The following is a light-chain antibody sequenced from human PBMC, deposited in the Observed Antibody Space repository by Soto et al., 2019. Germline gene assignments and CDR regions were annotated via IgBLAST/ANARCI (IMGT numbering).Light chain of an antibody. CDR3: QQYMNWPLT. CDR1: QSVMIN. V-gene: IGKV3-15*01. Sequence: EMVMTQSPSTLSSSLGYRAALTCRASQSVMINLAWCQKKPGQAPRLLIYGVYTRATGIPARFSGSGSGREFTLTISSLQSEEFAVYYCQQYMNWPLTFGGGTKVDI. J-gene: IGKJ4*02. CDR2: GVY.